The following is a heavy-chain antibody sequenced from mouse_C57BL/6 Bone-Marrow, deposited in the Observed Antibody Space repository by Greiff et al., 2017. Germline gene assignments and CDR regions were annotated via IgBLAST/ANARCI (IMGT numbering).Heavy chain of an antibody. CDR1: GYSITSGYY. CDR2: ISYDGSN. V-gene: IGHV3-6*01. CDR3: ARDRWLLLFAY. Sequence: DVQLQESGPGLVKPSQSLSLTCSVTGYSITSGYYWNWIRQFPGNKLEWMGYISYDGSNNYNPSLKNRISITRDTTKNQFFLKLNSVTTEDTATYCCARDRWLLLFAYWGQGTLVTVSA. D-gene: IGHD2-3*01. J-gene: IGHJ3*01.